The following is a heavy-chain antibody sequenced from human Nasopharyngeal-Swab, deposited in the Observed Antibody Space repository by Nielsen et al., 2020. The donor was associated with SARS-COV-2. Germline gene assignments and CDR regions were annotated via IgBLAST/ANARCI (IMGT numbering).Heavy chain of an antibody. J-gene: IGHJ4*02. Sequence: WVRQAPGQGLEWMGRINPNNGGTNYAQKLQGRVTMTTDTSTSTAYMELRSLRSDDTAVYYCASSGQGDVDYWGQGTLVTVSS. V-gene: IGHV1-18*01. CDR3: ASSGQGDVDY. CDR2: INPNNGGT. D-gene: IGHD3-16*01.